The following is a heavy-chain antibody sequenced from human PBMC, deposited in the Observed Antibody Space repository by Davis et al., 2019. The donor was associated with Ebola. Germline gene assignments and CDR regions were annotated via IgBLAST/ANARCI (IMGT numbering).Heavy chain of an antibody. CDR3: ARSRFGGGNVRGFGDY. D-gene: IGHD4-23*01. CDR1: AYTFTSYH. CDR2: INPSGGST. Sequence: AASVQVSCKASAYTFTSYHMHWVRQPPGQGLEWMGIINPSGGSTSYAQKFQGRVTMTRDTSTSTVYMELSSLRSEDTAVYYCARSRFGGGNVRGFGDYWGQGTLVTVSS. J-gene: IGHJ4*02. V-gene: IGHV1-46*01.